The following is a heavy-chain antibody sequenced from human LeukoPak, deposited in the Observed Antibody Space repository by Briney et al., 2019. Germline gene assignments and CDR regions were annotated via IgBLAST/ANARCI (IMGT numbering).Heavy chain of an antibody. J-gene: IGHJ4*02. CDR3: ARAPGWVAELRN. V-gene: IGHV4-34*01. Sequence: SETPSLTCAVYGGSFSVYYWSWIRQPPGKGLEWIGDLNQGGSTSYNPSLKSRVTISVDTSKNQVSLKLSSVTAADTAVYYCARAPGWVAELRNWGQGTPVTVSS. CDR2: LNQGGST. D-gene: IGHD1-26*01. CDR1: GGSFSVYY.